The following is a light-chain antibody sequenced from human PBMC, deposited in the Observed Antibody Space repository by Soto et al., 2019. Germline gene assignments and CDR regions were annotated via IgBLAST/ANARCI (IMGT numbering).Light chain of an antibody. CDR2: EVS. CDR3: SSYTRSSTLYV. J-gene: IGLJ1*01. Sequence: QLVLTQPASVSGSPGQSITISCTGTSSDIGGYIYVSWYQQHPGKAPKLMIYEVSNRPSGVSNRFSGSKSGNTASLTISGLQTEDEADYYCSSYTRSSTLYVFGTGTKLTVL. V-gene: IGLV2-14*01. CDR1: SSDIGGYIY.